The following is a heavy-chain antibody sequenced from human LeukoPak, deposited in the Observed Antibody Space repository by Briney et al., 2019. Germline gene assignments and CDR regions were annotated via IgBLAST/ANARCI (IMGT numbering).Heavy chain of an antibody. V-gene: IGHV3-21*01. Sequence: KPGGSLRLSCAASGFTFSSYSMNWVRQAPGKGLEWVSSISSSSSYIYYADSVKGRFTISRDNAKNSLYLQMNSLRAEDTAVYYCARVVYSYGYYYYYYMDVWGKGTTVTVSS. J-gene: IGHJ6*03. D-gene: IGHD5-18*01. CDR2: ISSSSSYI. CDR1: GFTFSSYS. CDR3: ARVVYSYGYYYYYYMDV.